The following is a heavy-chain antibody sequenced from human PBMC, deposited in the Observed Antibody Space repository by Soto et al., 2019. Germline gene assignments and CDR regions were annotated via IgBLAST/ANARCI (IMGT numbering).Heavy chain of an antibody. CDR2: IYYSGST. V-gene: IGHV4-30-4*01. Sequence: QVQLQVSGPGLVKPSQTLSLTCTVSGGSISSGDYYWSWIRQPPGKGLEWIGYIYYSGSTYYNPSLKSRVNISVDTSKNQFSLKLSSVTAADTAVYYCAREGGIVGATTVDYWGQGTLVTVSS. J-gene: IGHJ4*02. CDR3: AREGGIVGATTVDY. D-gene: IGHD1-26*01. CDR1: GGSISSGDYY.